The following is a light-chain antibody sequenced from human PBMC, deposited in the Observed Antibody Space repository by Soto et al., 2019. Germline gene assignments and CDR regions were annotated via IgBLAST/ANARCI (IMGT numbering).Light chain of an antibody. J-gene: IGKJ5*01. CDR1: QSVSSY. Sequence: VLSQSAATLSLSKGERATLSCRASQSVSSYLAWYQQKPGQAPRLLIYDASNRATGIPARFSGSGSGTDFTLTISRLEPEDFAVYYCQQYGSSPPITFGQGTRLEI. CDR3: QQYGSSPPIT. V-gene: IGKV3-20*01. CDR2: DAS.